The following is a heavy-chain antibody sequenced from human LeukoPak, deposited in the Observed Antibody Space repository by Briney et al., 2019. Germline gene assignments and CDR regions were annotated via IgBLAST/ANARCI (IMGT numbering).Heavy chain of an antibody. D-gene: IGHD1-26*01. V-gene: IGHV1-18*01. J-gene: IGHJ4*02. Sequence: ASVTVSCTASGYTFNSYGITWVRQAPGQGLEWMAWISVYNGNRRYAQNFQGRVTLTTDKSTTTAYMELRSLRSDDTATYYCARDGRFEDSHFYYFDYWGQGTQVTVSS. CDR1: GYTFNSYG. CDR2: ISVYNGNR. CDR3: ARDGRFEDSHFYYFDY.